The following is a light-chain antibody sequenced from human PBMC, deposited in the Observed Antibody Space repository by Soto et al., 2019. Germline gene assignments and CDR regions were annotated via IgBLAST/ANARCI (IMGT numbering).Light chain of an antibody. J-gene: IGLJ2*01. V-gene: IGLV1-40*01. CDR1: SSNIGAGYD. Sequence: QSVLTQPPSVSGAPGQRVTISCTGSSSNIGAGYDVHWYQQLPGTAPKLLIYGNSNRPSGVPDRFSGSKSGTSASLAITGLQAEDEAAYYCQSYDSSLRVSVLGGRTKRTVL. CDR3: QSYDSSLRVSV. CDR2: GNS.